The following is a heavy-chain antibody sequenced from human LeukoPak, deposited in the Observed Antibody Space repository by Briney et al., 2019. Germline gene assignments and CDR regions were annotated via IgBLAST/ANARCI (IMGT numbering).Heavy chain of an antibody. CDR2: ISAYNGNT. D-gene: IGHD3-9*01. V-gene: IGHV1-18*01. CDR3: ARAYDILTGYSPTGFDY. J-gene: IGHJ4*02. Sequence: ASVKVSCKVSGYTLTELSMHWVRQAPGQGLEWMGWISAYNGNTNYAQKLQGRVTMTTDTSTSTAYMELRCLRSDDTAVYYCARAYDILTGYSPTGFDYWGQGTLVTVSS. CDR1: GYTLTELS.